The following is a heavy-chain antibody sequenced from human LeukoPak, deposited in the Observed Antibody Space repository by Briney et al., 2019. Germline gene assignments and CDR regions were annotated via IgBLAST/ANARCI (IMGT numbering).Heavy chain of an antibody. Sequence: PSETLSLTCTVSGGSISSSSYYWGWIRQPPGKGLEWIGEINHSGSTNYNPSLKSRVTISVDTSKNQFSLKLSSVTAADTAVYYCASRTHSWFDPWGQGTLVTVSS. CDR3: ASRTHSWFDP. CDR1: GGSISSSSYY. CDR2: INHSGST. V-gene: IGHV4-39*07. J-gene: IGHJ5*02.